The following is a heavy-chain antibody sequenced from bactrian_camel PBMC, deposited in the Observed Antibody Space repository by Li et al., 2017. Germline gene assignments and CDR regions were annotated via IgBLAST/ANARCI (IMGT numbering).Heavy chain of an antibody. Sequence: VQLVESGGGLVQPGGSLRLSCAASGLIFSNALMSWVRQAPGKGLEWVSTINAAGSSTYYAESVKGRFTISRDNAKNTVYLQMNSVKPEDTAVYYCVRDLGSTGWYFDNWGQGTQVTVS. CDR1: GLIFSNAL. CDR3: VRDLGSTGWYFDN. D-gene: IGHD5*01. J-gene: IGHJ6*01. CDR2: INAAGSST. V-gene: IGHV3S40*01.